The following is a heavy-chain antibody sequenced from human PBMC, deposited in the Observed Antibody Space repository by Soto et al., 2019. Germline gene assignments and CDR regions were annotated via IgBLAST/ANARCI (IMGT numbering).Heavy chain of an antibody. J-gene: IGHJ4*02. CDR1: GVSISSGDYY. D-gene: IGHD4-17*01. CDR2: IYYSGST. Sequence: SETLSLTCTVSGVSISSGDYYWSWIRQPPGKGLEWIGYIYYSGSTYYNPSLKSRVTMSVDTSKNQFSLKLSSVTAADTAVYYCARGMTTTMGDYFDYWGQGTLVTVSS. V-gene: IGHV4-30-4*01. CDR3: ARGMTTTMGDYFDY.